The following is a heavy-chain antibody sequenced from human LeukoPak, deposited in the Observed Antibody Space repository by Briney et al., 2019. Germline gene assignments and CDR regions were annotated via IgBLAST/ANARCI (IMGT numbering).Heavy chain of an antibody. D-gene: IGHD2-2*01. CDR2: INPSGCST. CDR1: GYTFTSYY. Sequence: ASVKVSCKASGYTFTSYYMHWVRQAPGQGLEWMGIINPSGCSTSYAQKFQGRGTMNRDTSTSTVYMELTSLRSEDTAVYYCASQPRYCSSTSCYWFDPWGQGTLVTVSS. J-gene: IGHJ5*02. V-gene: IGHV1-46*01. CDR3: ASQPRYCSSTSCYWFDP.